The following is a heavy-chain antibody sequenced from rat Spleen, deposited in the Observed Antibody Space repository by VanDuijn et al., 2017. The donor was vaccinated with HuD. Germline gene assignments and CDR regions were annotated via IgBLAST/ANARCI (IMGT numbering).Heavy chain of an antibody. J-gene: IGHJ4*01. CDR3: TRGYVMDA. V-gene: IGHV5S13*01. Sequence: EVQLVESDGGLVQPGRSLKLSCAASGFTFSDYGVAWVRQAPTKGLEWVATISTGGDNTYFRDSVKGRFTLSRDNAKNTQSLQMDSLRSEDTAIYYCTRGYVMDAWGQGASVTVSS. CDR1: GFTFSDYG. CDR2: ISTGGDNT.